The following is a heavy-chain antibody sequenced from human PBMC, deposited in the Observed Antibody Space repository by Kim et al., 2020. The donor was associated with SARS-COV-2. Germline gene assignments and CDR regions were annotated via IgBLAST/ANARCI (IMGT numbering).Heavy chain of an antibody. D-gene: IGHD4-17*01. V-gene: IGHV3-21*01. CDR3: ARDGLVTTVTTVDY. Sequence: GGSLRLSCAASGFTFSSYSMNWVRQAPGKGLEWVSSISSSSSYIYYADSVKGRFTISRDNAKNSLYLQMNSLRAEDTAVYYCARDGLVTTVTTVDYWGQGTLFSVSS. J-gene: IGHJ4*02. CDR1: GFTFSSYS. CDR2: ISSSSSYI.